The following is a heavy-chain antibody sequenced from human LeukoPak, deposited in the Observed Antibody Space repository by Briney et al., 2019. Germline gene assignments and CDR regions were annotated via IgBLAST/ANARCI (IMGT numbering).Heavy chain of an antibody. D-gene: IGHD3-9*01. J-gene: IGHJ5*02. Sequence: ASVKVSCKASGYTFTSYAMHWVRQAPGQRLEWMGWINAGNGNTKYSQKFQGRVTITKDPSPSTAYMGLSSLRSEDTGGDYCAREGNDILTGYYDNWFDPWGQGTLVTVSS. CDR3: AREGNDILTGYYDNWFDP. CDR2: INAGNGNT. CDR1: GYTFTSYA. V-gene: IGHV1-3*01.